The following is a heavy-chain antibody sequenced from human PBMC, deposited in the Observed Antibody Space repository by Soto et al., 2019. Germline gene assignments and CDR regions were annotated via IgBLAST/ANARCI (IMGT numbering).Heavy chain of an antibody. J-gene: IGHJ4*02. Sequence: ESGGGVVQPGRSLRLSCAASGFTFSNFAIHWVRQAPGKGLEWVAVVSYDGFNKFYADSVKGRFTISRDNSKNTLFLQMNSLRGEDTAVYYCARISETLSAFDYWGQGTLVTVSS. CDR3: ARISETLSAFDY. CDR1: GFTFSNFA. CDR2: VSYDGFNK. V-gene: IGHV3-30-3*01.